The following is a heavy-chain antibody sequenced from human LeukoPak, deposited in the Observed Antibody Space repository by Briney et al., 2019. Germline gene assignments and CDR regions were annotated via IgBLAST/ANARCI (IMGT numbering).Heavy chain of an antibody. CDR1: GYTLTELS. Sequence: GASVKVSCKFSGYTLTELSMHWVRQAPGKGLEWMGGFDPEDGETIYAQKFQGRVTMTEDTSTDTAYMELSSLRSEDTAVYYCATDRLESSGWYPVDYWGQGTLVTVSS. J-gene: IGHJ4*02. CDR2: FDPEDGET. V-gene: IGHV1-24*01. D-gene: IGHD6-19*01. CDR3: ATDRLESSGWYPVDY.